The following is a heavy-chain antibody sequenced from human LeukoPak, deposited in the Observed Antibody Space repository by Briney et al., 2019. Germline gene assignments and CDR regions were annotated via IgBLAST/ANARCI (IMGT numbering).Heavy chain of an antibody. V-gene: IGHV3-7*01. D-gene: IGHD3-9*01. CDR2: IKQDGSEK. CDR3: ARGVLRYFDSGFAY. Sequence: PGGSLRLSCAASGFTFSSYWMSWVRQAPGKGLEWVANIKQDGSEKHYVDSVKGRFTISRDNAKNSLYLQMNSLRAEDTAFYYCARGVLRYFDSGFAYWGQGTLVTVSS. CDR1: GFTFSSYW. J-gene: IGHJ4*02.